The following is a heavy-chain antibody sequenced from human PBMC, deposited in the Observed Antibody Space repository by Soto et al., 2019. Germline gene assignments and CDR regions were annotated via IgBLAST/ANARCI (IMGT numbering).Heavy chain of an antibody. CDR2: INPSGGST. V-gene: IGHV1-46*03. CDR3: ARDLGYYDFWSAEGRYYYMDV. J-gene: IGHJ6*03. D-gene: IGHD3-3*01. Sequence: ASVNVSCKASGYTFTSYYMHWVRQAPGQGLEWMGIINPSGGSTSYAQKFQGRVTMTRDTSTSTVYMELSSLRSEDTAVYYCARDLGYYDFWSAEGRYYYMDVWGKGTTVTVSS. CDR1: GYTFTSYY.